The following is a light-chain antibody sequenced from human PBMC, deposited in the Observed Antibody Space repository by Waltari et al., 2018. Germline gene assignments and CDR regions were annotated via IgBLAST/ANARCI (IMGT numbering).Light chain of an antibody. CDR2: RDN. CDR1: SSYI. J-gene: IGLJ3*02. Sequence: QSVLTQPPSASGTPGQRVTISCSGSSSYIYWYQQLPGTAPKLLIYRDNQRPSGVPDRFSGSKSGTSASLAISGLRSEDEADYYCAAWDHSLSGRVFGGGTKLTVL. V-gene: IGLV1-47*01. CDR3: AAWDHSLSGRV.